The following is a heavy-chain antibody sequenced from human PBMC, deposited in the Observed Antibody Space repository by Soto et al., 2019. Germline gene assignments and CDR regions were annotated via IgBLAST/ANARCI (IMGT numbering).Heavy chain of an antibody. J-gene: IGHJ3*02. CDR1: AFTFGSYW. Sequence: GGSLRLSCAGSAFTFGSYWMHWVRQAPGKGLVWVSHINSDASDTTYADSVKGRFTISRDNAENSLYLQMNSLGAEDTALYYCVRDQLYYYDIFGRPLNGFDIWGQGTMVTVSS. D-gene: IGHD3-22*01. CDR2: INSDASDT. CDR3: VRDQLYYYDIFGRPLNGFDI. V-gene: IGHV3-74*03.